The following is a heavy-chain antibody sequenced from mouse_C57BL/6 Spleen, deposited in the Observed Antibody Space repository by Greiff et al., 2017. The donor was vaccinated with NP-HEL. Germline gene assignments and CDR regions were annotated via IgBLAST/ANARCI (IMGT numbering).Heavy chain of an antibody. J-gene: IGHJ2*01. V-gene: IGHV1-54*01. CDR3: ARGGGEFDY. Sequence: VQLQQSGAELVRPGTSVKVSCKASGYAFTNYLIEWVKQRPGQGLEWIGVINPGSGGTNYNEQFKGKATLTADKSSSTAYMQLSSLTSEYSAVYFCARGGGEFDYWGQGTTLTVSS. CDR2: INPGSGGT. CDR1: GYAFTNYL.